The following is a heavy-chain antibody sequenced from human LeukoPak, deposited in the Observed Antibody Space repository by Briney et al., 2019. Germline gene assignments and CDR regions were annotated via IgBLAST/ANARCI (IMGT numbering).Heavy chain of an antibody. J-gene: IGHJ4*02. D-gene: IGHD5-24*01. CDR3: ARDERWLLDY. CDR1: GGSISSSSYY. V-gene: IGHV4-39*07. Sequence: PSETLSLTCTVSGGSISSSSYYWGWIRQPPGKGLEWIGSIYYSGSTYYNPSLKSRVTISVDTSKNQFSLKLSSVTAADTAVYYCARDERWLLDYWGQGTLVTVSS. CDR2: IYYSGST.